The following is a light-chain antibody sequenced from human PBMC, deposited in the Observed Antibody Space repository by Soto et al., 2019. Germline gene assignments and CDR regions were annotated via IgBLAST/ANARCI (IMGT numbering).Light chain of an antibody. J-gene: IGKJ1*01. Sequence: DIQMTQSPSSLSASVGDRVTITCRASQGIRDALGWYQQKPGKAPKRLIYAASSMQSGVPSRFSSSGSGTAFTPPIISLQHEDYATYYCLQHNSYSPPFGQGTKVEIK. CDR3: LQHNSYSPP. V-gene: IGKV1-17*01. CDR1: QGIRDA. CDR2: AAS.